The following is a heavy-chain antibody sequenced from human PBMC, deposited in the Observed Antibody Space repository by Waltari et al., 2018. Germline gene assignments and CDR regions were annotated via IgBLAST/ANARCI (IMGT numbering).Heavy chain of an antibody. V-gene: IGHV3-21*01. Sequence: EVRLVESGGGRVTPGGSLKLSCEASGFNFNIYYMNWVPQAPGKGLALSSSITSSSDSIYYADSAKGRFTISRDNAKNSVYLHMTSLRAEDTAVYYCARLGAVCGNSSCPWFFDSWGQGTLVTVSS. CDR1: GFNFNIYY. D-gene: IGHD3-16*01. J-gene: IGHJ4*02. CDR2: ITSSSDSI. CDR3: ARLGAVCGNSSCPWFFDS.